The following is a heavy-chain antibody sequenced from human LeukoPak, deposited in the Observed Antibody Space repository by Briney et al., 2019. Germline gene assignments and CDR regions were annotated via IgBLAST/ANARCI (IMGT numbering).Heavy chain of an antibody. D-gene: IGHD3-10*01. V-gene: IGHV4-59*01. CDR3: ARGRDTMVRGVIYYYYYYGMDL. J-gene: IGHJ6*02. Sequence: SGTLSLTCTVSGGAISRYYWSWVGQPPGRGVEGVGDIYYSGSTNYNPSLRSGVTISVETCKHQFSLKLSSVTAADTAVYYCARGRDTMVRGVIYYYYYYGMDLWGQGTTVTVSS. CDR2: IYYSGST. CDR1: GGAISRYY.